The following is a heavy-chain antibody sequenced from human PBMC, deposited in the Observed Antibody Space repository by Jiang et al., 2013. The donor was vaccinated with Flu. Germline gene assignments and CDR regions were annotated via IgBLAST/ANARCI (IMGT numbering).Heavy chain of an antibody. CDR3: ARVVRNDAPDY. D-gene: IGHD1-1*01. CDR2: GYYSGTT. V-gene: IGHV4-30-4*08. CDR1: GGSVSSSDYY. Sequence: SGPGLVKASQTLSLTCTVSGGSVSSSDYYWGWFRQPPGKGLEWVGYGYYSGTTYYKPSLKRRLSISVDTAKNQLSLELTSVTSADTAVYFCARVVRNDAPDYWGPGTLVTVSS. J-gene: IGHJ4*02.